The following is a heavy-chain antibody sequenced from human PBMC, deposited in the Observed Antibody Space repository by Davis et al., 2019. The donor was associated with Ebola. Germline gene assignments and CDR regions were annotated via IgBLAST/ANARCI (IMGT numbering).Heavy chain of an antibody. CDR1: GFTFSSYA. D-gene: IGHD3-16*01. J-gene: IGHJ4*02. Sequence: GESLKISCSASGFTFSSYAMHWVRQAPGKGLEYVSAISSNGGSTYYADSVKGRFTISRDNSKNTLYLQMSSLRAEDTAVYYCARGKDYVWGRDGYWDQGTLVTVSS. CDR2: ISSNGGST. CDR3: ARGKDYVWGRDGY. V-gene: IGHV3-64D*06.